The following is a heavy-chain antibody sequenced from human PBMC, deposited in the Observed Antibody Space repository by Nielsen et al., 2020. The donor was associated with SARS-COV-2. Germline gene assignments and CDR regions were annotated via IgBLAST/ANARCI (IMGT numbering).Heavy chain of an antibody. CDR2: IYYSGST. J-gene: IGHJ4*02. CDR1: GGSISSYY. D-gene: IGHD2-15*01. V-gene: IGHV4-59*08. Sequence: SETLSLTCTVSGGSISSYYWSWIRQPPGKRLEWIGYIYYSGSTNYNPSLKSRVTISVDTSKNQFSLKLSSVTAADTAVYYCARTDIYCSGGSCYTPFDYWGQGTLVTVSS. CDR3: ARTDIYCSGGSCYTPFDY.